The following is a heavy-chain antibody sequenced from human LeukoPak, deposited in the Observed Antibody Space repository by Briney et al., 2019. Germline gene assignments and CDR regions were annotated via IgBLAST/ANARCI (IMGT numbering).Heavy chain of an antibody. CDR1: GYSISSGYY. Sequence: PSETLSLTCAVSGYSISSGYYCGWIRQPPGKGLEWIGEINHSGSTNYNPSLKSRVTISVDTSKNQFSLKLSSVTAADTAVYYCARGGNLWSGYSYYFDYWGQGTLVTVSS. D-gene: IGHD3-3*01. CDR2: INHSGST. J-gene: IGHJ4*02. CDR3: ARGGNLWSGYSYYFDY. V-gene: IGHV4-38-2*01.